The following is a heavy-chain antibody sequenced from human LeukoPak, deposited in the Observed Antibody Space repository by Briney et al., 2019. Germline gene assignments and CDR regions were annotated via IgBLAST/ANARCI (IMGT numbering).Heavy chain of an antibody. CDR3: ARTSSDAFDI. V-gene: IGHV3-30*03. CDR1: GFTFSSYG. Sequence: GRSLRLSCAASGFTFSSYGMHWVRQAPGKGLEWVAVISSDGGDEYYAASVKGRFTISRDNSKNTLYLQMSSLRAEDTAVYYCARTSSDAFDIWGQGTMVTVSS. CDR2: ISSDGGDE. J-gene: IGHJ3*02.